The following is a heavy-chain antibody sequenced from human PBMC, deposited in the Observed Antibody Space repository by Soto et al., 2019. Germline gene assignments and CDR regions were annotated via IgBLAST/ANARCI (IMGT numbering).Heavy chain of an antibody. CDR1: GFDFRSYE. V-gene: IGHV3-48*03. CDR3: ARETLRDAIDI. Sequence: GGSLRLSCVASGFDFRSYEMNWVRQAPGKWLEWVSNIRANDEGIYYADSVKGRVSVSRDNAKNSLFLEMNSLRVDDTAVYYCARETLRDAIDIWGQGXMVTV. J-gene: IGHJ3*02. CDR2: IRANDEGI.